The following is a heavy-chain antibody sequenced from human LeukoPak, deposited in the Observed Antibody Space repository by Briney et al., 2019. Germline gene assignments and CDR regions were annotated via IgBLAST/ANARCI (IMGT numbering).Heavy chain of an antibody. CDR1: GFTVSNNY. CDR2: MYRGGST. Sequence: GSLRLSCAASGFTVSNNYMSWVRQAPGKGLEWVSVMYRGGSTYYADSVQGRFTMSRDNSKNTLYLQMNSLRAEDTAVYYCARDGGAAAGYWGQETLVTVSS. V-gene: IGHV3-66*01. J-gene: IGHJ4*02. CDR3: ARDGGAAAGY. D-gene: IGHD6-13*01.